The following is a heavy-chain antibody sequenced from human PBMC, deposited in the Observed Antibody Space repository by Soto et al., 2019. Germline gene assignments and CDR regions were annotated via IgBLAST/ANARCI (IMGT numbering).Heavy chain of an antibody. V-gene: IGHV4-59*08. J-gene: IGHJ4*02. CDR1: GESVNIYD. CDR3: ARHESPKHNYDFWSGYPPPVSY. Sequence: PSCSLSLTRAVCGESVNIYDGGLIRQPPGKGLEWIGYIYYSGSTNYNPSLKSRVTISVDTSKNQFSLKLSSVTAADTAVYYCARHESPKHNYDFWSGYPPPVSYWGQGTLVTVSS. D-gene: IGHD3-3*01. CDR2: IYYSGST.